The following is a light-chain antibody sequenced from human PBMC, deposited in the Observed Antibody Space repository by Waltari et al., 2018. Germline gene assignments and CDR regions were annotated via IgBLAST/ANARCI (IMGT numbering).Light chain of an antibody. Sequence: DIVMTQSPDSLAVPLGERATINGKSSQSVLYSSNNKNYLAWYQQKPGQPPKLLIYWASTRESGVPDRFSGSGSGTDFTLTISSLQAEDVAVYYCQQYYTTPFTFGPGTKVDIK. V-gene: IGKV4-1*01. CDR1: QSVLYSSNNKNY. J-gene: IGKJ3*01. CDR3: QQYYTTPFT. CDR2: WAS.